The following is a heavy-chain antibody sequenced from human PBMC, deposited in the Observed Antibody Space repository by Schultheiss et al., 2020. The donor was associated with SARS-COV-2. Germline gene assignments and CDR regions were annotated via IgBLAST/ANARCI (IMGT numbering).Heavy chain of an antibody. J-gene: IGHJ4*02. Sequence: GGSLRLSCAASGFTFSSYAMSWVRQAPGKGLEWVSYINSGSSTIHYADSVKGRFTISRDNAKNSLYLQMNSLRDEDTAVYYCTRDPEALDYWGQGTLVTVSS. V-gene: IGHV3-48*02. CDR1: GFTFSSYA. CDR2: INSGSSTI. CDR3: TRDPEALDY. D-gene: IGHD1-14*01.